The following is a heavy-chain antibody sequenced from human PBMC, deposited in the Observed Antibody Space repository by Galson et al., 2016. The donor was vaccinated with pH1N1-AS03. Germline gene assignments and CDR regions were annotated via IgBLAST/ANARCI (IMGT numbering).Heavy chain of an antibody. V-gene: IGHV5-51*03. D-gene: IGHD3-16*01. CDR2: IYPGNSDS. J-gene: IGHJ4*02. CDR3: ARPRLNYFDN. Sequence: QSGAEVKKPGESLKISRKGSGYRFTNYRIGWVRQMPGRGLEWMGIIYPGNSDSRYNKSFQGQVTISADTSISTVYLQWSSLQASDTAMYYCARPRLNYFDNWGQGTLVTVSS. CDR1: GYRFTNYR.